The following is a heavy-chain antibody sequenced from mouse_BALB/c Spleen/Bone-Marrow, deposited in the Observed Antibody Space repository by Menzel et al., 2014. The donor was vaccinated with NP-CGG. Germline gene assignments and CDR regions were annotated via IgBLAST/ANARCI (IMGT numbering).Heavy chain of an antibody. V-gene: IGHV4-1*02. D-gene: IGHD1-1*01. CDR2: INPDSSTI. Sequence: VQLQQSGGGLVQPGGSLKLSCAASGFDFSRYWMSWVRQAPGKGLEWIGEINPDSSTINYTPSLKDKFIISRDNAKNTLYLQMSKVRSEDTALYYCARLGYYGSSDYWGQGTTLTGSS. CDR3: ARLGYYGSSDY. J-gene: IGHJ2*01. CDR1: GFDFSRYW.